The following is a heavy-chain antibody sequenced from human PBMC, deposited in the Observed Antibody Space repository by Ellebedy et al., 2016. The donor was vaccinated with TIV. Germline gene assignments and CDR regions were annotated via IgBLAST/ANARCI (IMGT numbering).Heavy chain of an antibody. CDR3: AKADHWFGESWFDP. CDR1: GFTFSSYA. CDR2: ISGSGGST. Sequence: GESLKISCAASGFTFSSYAMSWVRQAPGKGLELVSTISGSGGSTYYADSVKGRFTISRDNSKNTLYLQMSSLRAEETAIYYCAKADHWFGESWFDPWGQGTLVTVSS. V-gene: IGHV3-23*01. J-gene: IGHJ5*02. D-gene: IGHD3-10*01.